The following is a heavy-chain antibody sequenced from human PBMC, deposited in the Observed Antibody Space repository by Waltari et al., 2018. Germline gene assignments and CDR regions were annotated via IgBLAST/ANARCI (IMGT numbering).Heavy chain of an antibody. D-gene: IGHD1-26*01. CDR3: ARRGLVGATPSYYYYYGMDV. CDR2: INPGGGST. J-gene: IGHJ6*02. V-gene: IGHV1-46*01. Sequence: QVQLVQSGAEVKKPGASVKVSCKASGYTFTSYYMHWVRQAPGQGLEWMGIINPGGGSTSDEQKFQGRVTMTRDTSTSTVYMELSSLRSEDTAVYYCARRGLVGATPSYYYYYGMDVWGQGTTVTVSS. CDR1: GYTFTSYY.